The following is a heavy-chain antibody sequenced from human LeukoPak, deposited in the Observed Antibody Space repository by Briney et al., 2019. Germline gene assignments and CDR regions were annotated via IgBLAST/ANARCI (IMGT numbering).Heavy chain of an antibody. D-gene: IGHD2/OR15-2a*01. CDR1: GGSISSYY. Sequence: SETLTLTCTVSGGSISSYYWSWIRQPPGKGLEWIAYISDIGSINYNPSLKSRVTISLDTSKNQFSLKLSSVTAADTAVYYCAGHHPRNTVDFWGQGTLVTVSS. J-gene: IGHJ4*02. V-gene: IGHV4-59*08. CDR3: AGHHPRNTVDF. CDR2: ISDIGSI.